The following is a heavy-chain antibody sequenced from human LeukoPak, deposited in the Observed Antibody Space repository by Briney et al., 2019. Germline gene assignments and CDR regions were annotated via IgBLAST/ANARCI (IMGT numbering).Heavy chain of an antibody. V-gene: IGHV3-11*01. CDR2: ISSSGSTI. J-gene: IGHJ3*02. CDR1: GFTFSDYY. CDR3: ARESKSLAARPNAFDI. D-gene: IGHD6-6*01. Sequence: GGSLRLSCAASGFTFSDYYMSWIRQAPGKGLEWVSYISSSGSTIYYADSVKGRFTISRDNAKNSLYLQMNSLRAEDTAVYYCARESKSLAARPNAFDIWGQGTMVTVSS.